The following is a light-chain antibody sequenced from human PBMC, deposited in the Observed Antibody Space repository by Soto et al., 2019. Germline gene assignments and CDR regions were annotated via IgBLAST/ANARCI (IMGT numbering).Light chain of an antibody. Sequence: DIQMTQSPSTLSASVGDRVTITYRASQSISSWLAWYQQRPGKAPKLLIHKASSLESGVPSRFSGSGSGTEFTLTISSLQPDDFATYYCQQYNSYSWTFGQGPKVEIK. V-gene: IGKV1-5*03. CDR3: QQYNSYSWT. CDR2: KAS. CDR1: QSISSW. J-gene: IGKJ1*01.